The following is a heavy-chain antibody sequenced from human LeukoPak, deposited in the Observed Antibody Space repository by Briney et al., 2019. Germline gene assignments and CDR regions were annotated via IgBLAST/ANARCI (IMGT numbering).Heavy chain of an antibody. CDR1: GFTFSNYW. V-gene: IGHV3-74*01. Sequence: PGGSLRLSCAASGFTFSNYWMHWFRQVPAKGLVGVSRIKIDERTATYGASVTGRFTITRDNDKNTLYLQMNSLRAEDTAVYYCLTGLIGSNNYWGQGTLVTVSS. D-gene: IGHD2/OR15-2a*01. CDR2: IKIDERTA. CDR3: LTGLIGSNNY. J-gene: IGHJ4*02.